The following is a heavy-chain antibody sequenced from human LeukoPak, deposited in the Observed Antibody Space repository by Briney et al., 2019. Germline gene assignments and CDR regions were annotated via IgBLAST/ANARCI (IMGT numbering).Heavy chain of an antibody. CDR1: GGSFSGYY. CDR2: INHSGST. J-gene: IGHJ3*02. V-gene: IGHV4-34*01. CDR3: ARGRVSAFDI. Sequence: PSETLSLTCAVYGGSFSGYYWSWIRQPPGKGLEWIGEINHSGSTNYNPSLKSRVTISVDTSKNQFSLKLNSMTPEDTAIYYCARGRVSAFDIWGQGTMVTVSS. D-gene: IGHD2-8*01.